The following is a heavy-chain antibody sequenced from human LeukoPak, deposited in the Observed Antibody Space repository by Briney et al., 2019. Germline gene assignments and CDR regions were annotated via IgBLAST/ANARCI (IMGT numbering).Heavy chain of an antibody. CDR3: ARVHAVYYYYYYMDV. CDR2: INPNSGGT. J-gene: IGHJ6*03. Sequence: GASVKVSCKASGYTFTGYYMHWVRQAPGQGLEWMGWINPNSGGTNYAQKFQGRVSMTRDTSISTAYMELSRLRSDDTAVYYCARVHAVYYYYYYMDVWGKGTTVTISS. D-gene: IGHD2-2*01. V-gene: IGHV1-2*02. CDR1: GYTFTGYY.